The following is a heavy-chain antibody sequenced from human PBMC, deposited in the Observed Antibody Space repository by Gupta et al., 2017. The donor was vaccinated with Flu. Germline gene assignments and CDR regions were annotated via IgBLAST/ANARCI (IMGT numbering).Heavy chain of an antibody. D-gene: IGHD2-21*02. J-gene: IGHJ4*02. Sequence: SELTLNSKPISGARQAPGKGLEWVSIISGGGDRAFYADSVKGRFTISRDNSKNTLYLQMNSLRAEDTAVYYCARVQNCGGDCSFDYWGQGTLVAVSS. V-gene: IGHV3-23*01. CDR1: ELTLNSKP. CDR3: ARVQNCGGDCSFDY. CDR2: ISGGGDRA.